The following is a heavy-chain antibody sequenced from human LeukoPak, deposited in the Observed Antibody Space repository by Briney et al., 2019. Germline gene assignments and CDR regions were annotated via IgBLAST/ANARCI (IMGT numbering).Heavy chain of an antibody. CDR1: GCTFTSYG. Sequence: GASVKVSCKASGCTFTSYGINWVRQAPGQGLEWMGWISAYNSNTHYAQKLQGRVTMTTDTSTSTAYMEVRSLRSDDTAVYYCARDSGNYPYYFDYWGQGTLVTVSS. CDR3: ARDSGNYPYYFDY. J-gene: IGHJ4*02. V-gene: IGHV1-18*01. CDR2: ISAYNSNT. D-gene: IGHD1-26*01.